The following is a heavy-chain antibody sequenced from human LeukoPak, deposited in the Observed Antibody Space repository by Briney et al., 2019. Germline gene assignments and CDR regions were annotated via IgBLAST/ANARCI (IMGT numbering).Heavy chain of an antibody. CDR2: IYYSGNT. CDR1: GVSISSSNSY. J-gene: IGHJ4*02. D-gene: IGHD7-27*01. V-gene: IGHV4-39*01. CDR3: ARSLNWGATFDY. Sequence: SETLSLTCTVSGVSISSSNSYWGWIRQPPGKGLEWIGSIYYSGNTYYNASLKSQVSISIDTSKNQFSLRLTSVTAADTAVYYCARSLNWGATFDYWGQGTLVTVSS.